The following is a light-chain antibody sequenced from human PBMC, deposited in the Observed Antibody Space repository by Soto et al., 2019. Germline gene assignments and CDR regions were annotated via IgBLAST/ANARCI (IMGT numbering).Light chain of an antibody. Sequence: VLTQPPSASGSPGQSVTISCTGTSSDVGGYNYVSWYQQHPGKAPKLMIYEVSKRPSGVPDRFSGSKSGNTASLTVSGLQAEDEADYYCSSYAGSTLYVFGTGTKVTDL. J-gene: IGLJ1*01. CDR3: SSYAGSTLYV. CDR1: SSDVGGYNY. V-gene: IGLV2-8*01. CDR2: EVS.